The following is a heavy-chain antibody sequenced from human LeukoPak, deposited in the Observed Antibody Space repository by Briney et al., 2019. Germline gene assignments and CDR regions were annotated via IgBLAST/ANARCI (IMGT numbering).Heavy chain of an antibody. CDR1: GGSFSGYY. V-gene: IGHV4-34*01. Sequence: SETLSLTCAVYGGSFSGYYWSWIRQPPGKGLEWIGEINHSGSTNYNPSLKSRVTISVDTSKNQFSLKLSSVTAADTAVYYCAREHYYDSSGYYQHYWGQGTLVTVSS. CDR2: INHSGST. J-gene: IGHJ4*02. D-gene: IGHD3-22*01. CDR3: AREHYYDSSGYYQHY.